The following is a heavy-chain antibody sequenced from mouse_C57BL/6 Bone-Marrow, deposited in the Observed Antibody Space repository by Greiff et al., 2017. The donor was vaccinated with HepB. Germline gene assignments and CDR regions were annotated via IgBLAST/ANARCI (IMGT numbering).Heavy chain of an antibody. CDR1: GYTFTDHT. CDR2: IYPRDGST. D-gene: IGHD2-4*01. V-gene: IGHV1-78*01. J-gene: IGHJ3*01. Sequence: VQLQQSDAELAKPGASVKISCKVSGYTFTDHTIHWMKQRPEQGLEWIGYIYPRDGSTKYNEKFKGKATLTADKSSSTAYMQLNSLTSEDSAVYFCAREEDYEGVWFAYWGQGTLVTVSA. CDR3: AREEDYEGVWFAY.